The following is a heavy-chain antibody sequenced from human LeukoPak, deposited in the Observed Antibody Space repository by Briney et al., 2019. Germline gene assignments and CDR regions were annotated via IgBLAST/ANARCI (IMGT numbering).Heavy chain of an antibody. J-gene: IGHJ5*02. Sequence: ASVKVSSKASGYTFTSYYMHWVRQAPGQGLEWMGIINPSGGSTSYAQKFQGRVTMTRDMSTSTVYMELSSLRSEDTAVYYCARDIYDSSGYYYIWFDPWGQGTLVTVSS. CDR1: GYTFTSYY. CDR3: ARDIYDSSGYYYIWFDP. CDR2: INPSGGST. D-gene: IGHD3-22*01. V-gene: IGHV1-46*01.